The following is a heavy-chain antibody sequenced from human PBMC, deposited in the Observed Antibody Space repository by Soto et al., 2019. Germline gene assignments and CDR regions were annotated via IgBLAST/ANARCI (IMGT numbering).Heavy chain of an antibody. V-gene: IGHV5-51*01. J-gene: IGHJ4*02. D-gene: IGHD2-2*01. Sequence: GESLKISCKGSGFTFTSYWIAWVRQMPGKGLEWMGIIYPGDSDSSYSPSFQGQVTISADKSINTAYLHWSSLKASDTAIYYCAKHEGYCSTTTCSNFYYWGQGTLVRVAS. CDR3: AKHEGYCSTTTCSNFYY. CDR2: IYPGDSDS. CDR1: GFTFTSYW.